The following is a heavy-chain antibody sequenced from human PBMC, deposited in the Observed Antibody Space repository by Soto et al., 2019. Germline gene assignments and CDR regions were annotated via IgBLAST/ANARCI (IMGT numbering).Heavy chain of an antibody. CDR1: GYTFTSYD. Sequence: QVQLVQSGAEVKKPGASVKVSCKASGYTFTSYDINWFRQATGQGLEWMGWMNPNSGNTGYAQKIKGRVTMTRNTSISTAYMELSSLRSEDTAVYYCARAWRVGYSSSSPGYWGQGTMVTVSS. D-gene: IGHD6-6*01. J-gene: IGHJ4*02. CDR2: MNPNSGNT. CDR3: ARAWRVGYSSSSPGY. V-gene: IGHV1-8*01.